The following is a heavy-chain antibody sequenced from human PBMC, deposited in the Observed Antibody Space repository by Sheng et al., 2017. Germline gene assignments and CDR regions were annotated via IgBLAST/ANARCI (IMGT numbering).Heavy chain of an antibody. CDR1: GFTFSSYA. J-gene: IGHJ4*02. Sequence: EVQLVESGGGLVKPGGSLRLSCEASGFTFSSYAMSWVRQAPGKGLEWVSSISGSGTSTYYADSVKGRFTSSRDNSKNTLYLQMDSLRAEDTALYYCAKEYRAYLDYWGQGTPVTVSS. CDR3: AKEYRAYLDY. D-gene: IGHD2-2*01. V-gene: IGHV3-23*04. CDR2: ISGSGTST.